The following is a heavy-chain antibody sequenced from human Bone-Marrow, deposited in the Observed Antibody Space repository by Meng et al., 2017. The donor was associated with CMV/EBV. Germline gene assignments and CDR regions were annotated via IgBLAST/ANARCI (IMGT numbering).Heavy chain of an antibody. V-gene: IGHV1-8*01. J-gene: IGHJ5*02. Sequence: ASVKVSCKASGYTFTSYDINWVRQDTGQGLVWMGWMNPNSGNTGYAQKFQGRVTMTRNTSISTAYMELSSLRSEDTAVYYCARGDSHDYSNYANWFDPWGQGTLVTVSS. CDR1: GYTFTSYD. CDR2: MNPNSGNT. D-gene: IGHD4-11*01. CDR3: ARGDSHDYSNYANWFDP.